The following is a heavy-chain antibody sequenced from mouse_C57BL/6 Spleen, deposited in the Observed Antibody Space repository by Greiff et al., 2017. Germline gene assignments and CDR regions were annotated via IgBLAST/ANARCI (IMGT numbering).Heavy chain of an antibody. J-gene: IGHJ3*01. CDR3: ARCTTVVPAFAY. Sequence: VQLQQPGAELVKPGASVKISCKASGYAFSSYWMNWVKQRPGKGLEWIGQMYPGDGDTNYNGKFKGKATLTADKSPSTAYMQRSSLTSEDSAVYFCARCTTVVPAFAYWGQGTLVTVSA. D-gene: IGHD1-1*01. CDR2: MYPGDGDT. CDR1: GYAFSSYW. V-gene: IGHV1-80*01.